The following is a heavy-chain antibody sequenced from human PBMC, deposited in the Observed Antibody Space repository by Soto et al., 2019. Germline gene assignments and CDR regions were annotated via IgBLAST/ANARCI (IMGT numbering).Heavy chain of an antibody. V-gene: IGHV4-38-2*02. D-gene: IGHD3-9*01. Sequence: SETLSLTCTVSGYSINSGYYWGWVRQSPGKGLEWIGTIYHSGTTFYNPSLKSRVTISVDTSKNQFSLKLNSVTAADTAVYYCATLTHPFDYWGQGTLVTVYS. CDR2: IYHSGTT. CDR1: GYSINSGYY. J-gene: IGHJ4*02. CDR3: ATLTHPFDY.